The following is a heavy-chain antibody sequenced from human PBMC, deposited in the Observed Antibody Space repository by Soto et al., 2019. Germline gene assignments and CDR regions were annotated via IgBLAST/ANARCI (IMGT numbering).Heavy chain of an antibody. V-gene: IGHV3-74*01. CDR1: GFTFSSYW. Sequence: GGSLRLSCAASGFTFSSYWMHWVRQAPGKGLVWVSRINSDGSSTSYADSVKGRFTISRDNAKNTLYLQMNSLRAEDTAVYHCASLSSSWSHFDYWGQGTMVTVSS. CDR3: ASLSSSWSHFDY. J-gene: IGHJ4*02. D-gene: IGHD6-13*01. CDR2: INSDGSST.